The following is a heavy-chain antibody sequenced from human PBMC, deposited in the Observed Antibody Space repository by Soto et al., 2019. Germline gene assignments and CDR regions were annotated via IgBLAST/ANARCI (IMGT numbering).Heavy chain of an antibody. D-gene: IGHD6-19*01. V-gene: IGHV4-31*03. CDR2: IYYTGNS. Sequence: QVQLQESGPELVKPSQTLSLTCSVSGGSITTNGHYWTWIRQHPGQGLEWIAYIYYTGNSYLNPSRKGRLSISVDTSKNQFSLGLRSVTAADTAVYYCAREQWGFDSWGQGTLVTVSS. J-gene: IGHJ4*02. CDR3: AREQWGFDS. CDR1: GGSITTNGHY.